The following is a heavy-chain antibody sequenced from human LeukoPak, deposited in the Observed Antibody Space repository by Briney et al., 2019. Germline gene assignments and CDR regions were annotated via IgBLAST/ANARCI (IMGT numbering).Heavy chain of an antibody. J-gene: IGHJ4*02. Sequence: SETLSLTCTVSGGSISNYYWSWLRQPPGQGLEWIGYIYYSGSTNYNPSLKSRVTISVDTSSNQFSLKLNSVTAADTAVYYCARRAHGSGSFNRYHFDYWGQGTLVAVSS. CDR1: GGSISNYY. V-gene: IGHV4-59*08. D-gene: IGHD3-10*01. CDR3: ARRAHGSGSFNRYHFDY. CDR2: IYYSGST.